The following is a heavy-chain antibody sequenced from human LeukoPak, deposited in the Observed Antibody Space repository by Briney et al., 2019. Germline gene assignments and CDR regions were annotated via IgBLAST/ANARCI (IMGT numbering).Heavy chain of an antibody. J-gene: IGHJ4*02. CDR2: INPNSGGT. CDR1: GYTFTGYY. CDR3: AREANDSSGYYLDY. D-gene: IGHD3-22*01. Sequence: ASVKVSCKASGYTFTGYYMHWVRRAPGQGLEWMGWINPNSGGTNYAQKFQGRVTMTRDTSISTAYMELSRLRSDDTAVYYCAREANDSSGYYLDYWGQGTLVTVSS. V-gene: IGHV1-2*02.